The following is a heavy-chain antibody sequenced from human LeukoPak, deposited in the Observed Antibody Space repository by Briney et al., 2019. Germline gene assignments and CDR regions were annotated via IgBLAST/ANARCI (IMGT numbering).Heavy chain of an antibody. V-gene: IGHV1-69*01. J-gene: IGHJ4*02. CDR1: GGTFSSYA. Sequence: SVKVSCKASGGTFSSYAISWVRQAPGQGLEWMGGIIPIFGTANYAQKFQGRVTITADESTSTAYMELSSLRSEDTAVYYCARGYDSSGHLFDYWGQGTLVTVSS. D-gene: IGHD3-22*01. CDR3: ARGYDSSGHLFDY. CDR2: IIPIFGTA.